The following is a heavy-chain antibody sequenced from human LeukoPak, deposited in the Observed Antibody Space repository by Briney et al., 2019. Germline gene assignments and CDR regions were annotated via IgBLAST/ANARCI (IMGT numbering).Heavy chain of an antibody. CDR3: AKGDSSGYPGDYFDY. V-gene: IGHV3-23*01. D-gene: IGHD3-22*01. J-gene: IGHJ4*02. CDR2: ISGSGGST. CDR1: GFNFNTYA. Sequence: PGGSLRLSCAASGFNFNTYAMTWVRQAPGKGLEWVSAISGSGGSTYYADSVKGRFTISRDNSKNTLYLQMNSLRAEDTAVYYCAKGDSSGYPGDYFDYWGQGTLVTVSS.